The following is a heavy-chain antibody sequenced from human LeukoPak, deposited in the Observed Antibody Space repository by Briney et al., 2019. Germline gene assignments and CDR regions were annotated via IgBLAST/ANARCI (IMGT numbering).Heavy chain of an antibody. CDR2: ISSSSSTI. J-gene: IGHJ3*02. CDR1: GFTFSSYS. CDR3: ARDPSDAFDI. V-gene: IGHV3-48*01. Sequence: GGSLRLSCAASGFTFSSYSMNWVRQAPGKGLEWVSYISSSSSTIYYADSVKGRFTISRDNSKNTLYLQMNSLRAEDTAVYYCARDPSDAFDIWGQGTMVTVSS.